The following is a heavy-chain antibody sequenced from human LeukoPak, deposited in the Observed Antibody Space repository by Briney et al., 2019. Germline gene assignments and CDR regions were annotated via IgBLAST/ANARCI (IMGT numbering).Heavy chain of an antibody. CDR1: TYTFTTYG. J-gene: IGHJ1*01. V-gene: IGHV1-2*02. Sequence: GASVKVSCKASTYTFTTYGISWVRQAPGQGLEWMGWINPNSGGTNYAQKFQGRVTMTRDTSISTAYMELSRLRSDDTAVYYCARGYPLSTTAAGTYFQHWGQGTLVTVSS. CDR2: INPNSGGT. D-gene: IGHD6-13*01. CDR3: ARGYPLSTTAAGTYFQH.